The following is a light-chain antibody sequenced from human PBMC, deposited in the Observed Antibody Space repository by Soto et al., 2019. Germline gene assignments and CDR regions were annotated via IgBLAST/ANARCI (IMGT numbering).Light chain of an antibody. CDR2: EVS. Sequence: QSALTQPASVSGSPGQSITISCTGTSSDVGSYDYVSWYQQHPGKAPKHMIYEVSNRPSGVSNHFSGSKSGNTASLTISGLQAEDEADYYCSSYTSSSTLYVFGTGTKLTVL. J-gene: IGLJ1*01. V-gene: IGLV2-14*01. CDR1: SSDVGSYDY. CDR3: SSYTSSSTLYV.